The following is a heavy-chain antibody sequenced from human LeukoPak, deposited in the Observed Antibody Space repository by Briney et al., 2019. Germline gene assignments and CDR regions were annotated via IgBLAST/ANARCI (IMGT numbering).Heavy chain of an antibody. CDR2: IYSGGET. J-gene: IGHJ5*02. Sequence: GGSLRLSCEASGVSVSSNFMIWVRQAPGKGLEWVSLIYSGGETSYADSVKGRFSISRDNSKNTLYLQMNSLRVEDTAVYYCTRDPPAVAINTYAWGQGTLVTVSS. CDR1: GVSVSSNF. CDR3: TRDPPAVAINTYA. D-gene: IGHD6-13*01. V-gene: IGHV3-66*01.